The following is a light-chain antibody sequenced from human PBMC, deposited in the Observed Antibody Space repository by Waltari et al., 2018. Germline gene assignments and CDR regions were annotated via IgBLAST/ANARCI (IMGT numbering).Light chain of an antibody. CDR2: TTN. Sequence: QTVVTQEPSFSVSPGGTVTLTCCLISASVSRDHSPSWYQQTPGQTPRTLIYTTNTRSSGVPDRFSGSILGNKAALTITGAQAEDESDYYCVLYMGFGISVFGGGTKLTVL. V-gene: IGLV8-61*01. CDR1: SASVSRDHS. J-gene: IGLJ3*02. CDR3: VLYMGFGISV.